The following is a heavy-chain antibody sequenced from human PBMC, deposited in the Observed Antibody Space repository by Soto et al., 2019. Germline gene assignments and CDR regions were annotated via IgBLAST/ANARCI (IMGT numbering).Heavy chain of an antibody. CDR3: ARGSGYCSSTSCYYFDY. CDR1: GYTFTRYG. V-gene: IGHV1-18*01. D-gene: IGHD2-2*03. J-gene: IGHJ4*02. CDR2: ISAYNGNT. Sequence: QVQLVQSGAEVKKPGASVKVSCNASGYTFTRYGISWVRQAPGQGLEWMGWISAYNGNTNYAQKLQGRVTMTTDTSTSTVYMELRSLRSDDTAVYYCARGSGYCSSTSCYYFDYWGQGTLVTVSS.